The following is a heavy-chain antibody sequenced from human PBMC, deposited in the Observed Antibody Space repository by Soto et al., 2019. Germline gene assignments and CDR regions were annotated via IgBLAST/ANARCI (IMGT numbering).Heavy chain of an antibody. Sequence: QVQLVESGGDVVQPGRSLRLSCAASGFTFSNYGMNWVRQAPGKGLEWVAVISYDGSNKYYADSVRGRFTISRDNSKNTLYVQMDSLRTEDTAVYYCAKGPGTNCSGGSCHYHFDYWGQGTLVTVSS. J-gene: IGHJ4*02. V-gene: IGHV3-30*18. CDR1: GFTFSNYG. D-gene: IGHD2-15*01. CDR2: ISYDGSNK. CDR3: AKGPGTNCSGGSCHYHFDY.